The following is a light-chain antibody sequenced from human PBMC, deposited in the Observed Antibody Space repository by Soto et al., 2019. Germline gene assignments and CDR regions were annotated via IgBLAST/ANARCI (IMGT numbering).Light chain of an antibody. Sequence: QSVLTQPASVSGSPGQSITISCTGTSSDVGGYNHVSWYQQYPGKAPKLMIYEVSNRPSGVSNRFSGSQSGNTASLTISGLQAEDEADYYCNSYTSSSTPYVFGTGTKLTVL. V-gene: IGLV2-14*01. CDR2: EVS. CDR1: SSDVGGYNH. J-gene: IGLJ1*01. CDR3: NSYTSSSTPYV.